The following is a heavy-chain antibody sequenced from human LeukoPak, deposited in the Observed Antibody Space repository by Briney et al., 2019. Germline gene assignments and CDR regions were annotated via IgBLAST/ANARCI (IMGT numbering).Heavy chain of an antibody. CDR3: ARDRFNIVVLGAFDI. Sequence: GGSLRLSCAASGFTFTNYWMSWVRQAPGKGLEWVSSISSSSSYIYYADSVKGRFTISRDNAKNSLYLQMNSLRAEDTAVYYCARDRFNIVVLGAFDIWGQGTMVTVSS. D-gene: IGHD2-21*01. CDR2: ISSSSSYI. J-gene: IGHJ3*02. CDR1: GFTFTNYW. V-gene: IGHV3-21*01.